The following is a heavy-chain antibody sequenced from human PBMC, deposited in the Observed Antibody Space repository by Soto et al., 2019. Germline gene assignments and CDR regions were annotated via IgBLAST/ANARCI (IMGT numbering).Heavy chain of an antibody. CDR3: ARQIYDSDTGPNFQYYFDS. Sequence: EFMKISFKGSGYSFAGYWITWVRQKPGKGLEWMGRIDPSDSQTYYSPSFRGHVTISVTKSITTVFLQWSSLRASDTAMYYCARQIYDSDTGPNFQYYFDSWGQGTPVTVS. CDR2: IDPSDSQT. D-gene: IGHD3-22*01. V-gene: IGHV5-10-1*01. J-gene: IGHJ4*02. CDR1: GYSFAGYW.